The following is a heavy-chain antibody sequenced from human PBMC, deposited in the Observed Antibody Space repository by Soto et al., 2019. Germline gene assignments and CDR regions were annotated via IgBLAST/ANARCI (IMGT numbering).Heavy chain of an antibody. CDR3: PTDSYSTIIIVRFDY. Sequence: GGSLRLSCAASGFTFTNAWINWVRQAPGKVLEWVGRIKSKTDGGTTDYAEPVKGRFAISRDESNNMVYLQMNSLNIDDSAFYYCPTDSYSTIIIVRFDYWGHGTLVTVTS. D-gene: IGHD3-22*01. CDR2: IKSKTDGGTT. V-gene: IGHV3-15*07. CDR1: GFTFTNAW. J-gene: IGHJ4*01.